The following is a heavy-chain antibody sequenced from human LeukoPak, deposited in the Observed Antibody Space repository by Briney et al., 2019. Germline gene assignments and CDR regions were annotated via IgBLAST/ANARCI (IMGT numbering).Heavy chain of an antibody. J-gene: IGHJ5*02. Sequence: GGSLRISCAASGFTFSSFSMNWVRQAPGKGLEWLSYISSSTYIYYADSVKGRFTISRDNARNSLYLQMNSLRAEDTAVYYCATQGIYGVSLHPWGQGTLVTVSS. D-gene: IGHD2-8*01. V-gene: IGHV3-21*01. CDR3: ATQGIYGVSLHP. CDR2: ISSSTYI. CDR1: GFTFSSFS.